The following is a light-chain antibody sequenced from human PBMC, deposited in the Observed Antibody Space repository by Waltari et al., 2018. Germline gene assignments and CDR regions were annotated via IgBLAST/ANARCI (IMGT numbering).Light chain of an antibody. J-gene: IGKJ4*01. CDR3: QQYDFYSLT. Sequence: DIQMTQSPSTLSASEGDRVTITCRASHTINNYLAWYQPKPGKAPKLVIYEASSLESGVPSRFSGTGSGTEFTLTISSLQPDDFATYYCQQYDFYSLTFGGGTRVEIK. CDR2: EAS. CDR1: HTINNY. V-gene: IGKV1-5*01.